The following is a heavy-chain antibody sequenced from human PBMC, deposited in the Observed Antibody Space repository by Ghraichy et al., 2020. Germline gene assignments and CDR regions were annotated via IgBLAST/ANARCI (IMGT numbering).Heavy chain of an antibody. D-gene: IGHD5-12*01. Sequence: GGSLRLSCAASGCTFSSYAMSWVRQAPGKGLEWVSAISGSGGSTYYADSVKGRFTISRDNSKNTLYLQMNSLRAEDTAVYYCAKDLGQSYEPPNYWGQGTLVTVSS. J-gene: IGHJ4*02. CDR3: AKDLGQSYEPPNY. CDR1: GCTFSSYA. CDR2: ISGSGGST. V-gene: IGHV3-23*01.